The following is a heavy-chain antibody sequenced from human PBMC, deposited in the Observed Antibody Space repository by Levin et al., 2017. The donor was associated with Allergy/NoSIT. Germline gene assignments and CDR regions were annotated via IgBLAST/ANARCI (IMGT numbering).Heavy chain of an antibody. D-gene: IGHD2-21*02. V-gene: IGHV3-21*01. Sequence: GESLKISCAASGFTFSSYSMNWVRQAPGKGLEWVSSISSSSSYIYYADSVKGRFTISRDNAKNSLYLQMNSLRAEDTAVYYCARDNPIHIVVVTKGYNWFDPWGQGTLVTVSS. CDR1: GFTFSSYS. CDR3: ARDNPIHIVVVTKGYNWFDP. J-gene: IGHJ5*02. CDR2: ISSSSSYI.